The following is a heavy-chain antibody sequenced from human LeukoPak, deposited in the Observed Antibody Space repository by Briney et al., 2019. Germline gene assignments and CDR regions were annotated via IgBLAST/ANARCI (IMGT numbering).Heavy chain of an antibody. V-gene: IGHV4-59*01. CDR3: ARSEYSYGADAFDI. D-gene: IGHD5-18*01. CDR2: IYYSGST. CDR1: GFTFSSYG. J-gene: IGHJ3*02. Sequence: PGGSLRLSCAASGFTFSSYGMSWVRQAPGKGLEWIGYIYYSGSTNYSPSLKSRVTISVDTSKNQFSLKLSSVTAADTAVYYCARSEYSYGADAFDIWGQGTMVTVSS.